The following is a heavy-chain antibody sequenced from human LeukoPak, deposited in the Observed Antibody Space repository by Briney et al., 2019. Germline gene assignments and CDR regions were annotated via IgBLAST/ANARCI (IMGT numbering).Heavy chain of an antibody. D-gene: IGHD6-13*01. CDR3: AKEWPRWAAAGIGYYYYYGMDV. CDR2: ISGSGGST. CDR1: GFTFSSYA. V-gene: IGHV3-23*01. J-gene: IGHJ6*02. Sequence: PGGSLRLSCAASGFTFSSYAMSWVRQAPGKGLEWVSVISGSGGSTYYADSVKGRFTISRDNSKNTLYLQMNSLRAEDTAVYYCAKEWPRWAAAGIGYYYYYGMDVWGQGTTVTVSS.